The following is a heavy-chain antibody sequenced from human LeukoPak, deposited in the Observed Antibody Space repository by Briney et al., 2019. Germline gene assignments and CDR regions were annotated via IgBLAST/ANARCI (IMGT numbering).Heavy chain of an antibody. V-gene: IGHV3-30*02. CDR3: AKGGRTRYLSIAAPTRGGEPPPHYFDY. CDR1: GFTFSSYT. D-gene: IGHD6-6*01. CDR2: IRYDGSNK. Sequence: GGSLRLSCAASGFTFSSYTMNWVRQVPGKGLEWVAFIRYDGSNKYYADSVKGRFTISRDNSKNTLYLQMNSLRAEDTAVYYCAKGGRTRYLSIAAPTRGGEPPPHYFDYWGQGTLVTVSS. J-gene: IGHJ4*02.